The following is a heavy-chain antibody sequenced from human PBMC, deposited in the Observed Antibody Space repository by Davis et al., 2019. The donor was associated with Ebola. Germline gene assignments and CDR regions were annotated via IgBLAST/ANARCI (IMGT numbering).Heavy chain of an antibody. CDR2: IIPILGIA. J-gene: IGHJ4*02. CDR3: ARRYSGSYLFDY. V-gene: IGHV1-69*04. CDR1: GGTFSSYA. D-gene: IGHD1-26*01. Sequence: SVKVSCKASGGTFSSYAISWVRQAPGQGLEWMGRIIPILGIANYAQKFQGRVTITADKSTSTAYMELRSLGSDDTAVYYCARRYSGSYLFDYWGQGTLVTVSS.